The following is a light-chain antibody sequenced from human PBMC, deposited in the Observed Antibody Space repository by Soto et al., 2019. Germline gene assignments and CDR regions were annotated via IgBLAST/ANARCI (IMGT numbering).Light chain of an antibody. CDR3: QQYNNWPPLT. J-gene: IGKJ4*01. Sequence: EIVMTQSPATLSVSPGERAILSCRASKSVSSNLAWYQQKPGQAPKLLIYGASTRATGIPARFSGSGSGTAVTLSISSLQSEDFAIYYCQQYNNWPPLTFGGGTKVEIK. CDR2: GAS. CDR1: KSVSSN. V-gene: IGKV3-15*01.